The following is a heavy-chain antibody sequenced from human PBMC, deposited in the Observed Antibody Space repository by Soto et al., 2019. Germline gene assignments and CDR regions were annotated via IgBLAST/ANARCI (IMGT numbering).Heavy chain of an antibody. CDR1: GFTISDAW. Sequence: VQLVESGGGLVKPGGSLRLSCAASGFTISDAWMSSVRQAPGKGLEWVARIKSESDGGAADYAAPVKGRFGVSRDDSKNTLYLQMNSLKADDTGVYYWTTDRRKLAPAQFDNWGQGTLVSVSS. J-gene: IGHJ4*02. D-gene: IGHD6-6*01. V-gene: IGHV3-15*01. CDR2: IKSESDGGAA. CDR3: TTDRRKLAPAQFDN.